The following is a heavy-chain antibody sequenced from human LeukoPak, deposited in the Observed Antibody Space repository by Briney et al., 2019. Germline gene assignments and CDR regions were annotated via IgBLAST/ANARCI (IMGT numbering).Heavy chain of an antibody. D-gene: IGHD2-15*01. CDR1: GGSISSYY. CDR2: IYDTGST. Sequence: SETLSLTCTVSGGSISSYYWSWVRQPAGKGLEWIGRIYDTGSTKYNPSLKSRVTISVDKSKNQFSLKLSSVTAADTAIYYCAGGPIVYYFDYWGQGTRVTVSS. CDR3: AGGPIVYYFDY. V-gene: IGHV4-4*07. J-gene: IGHJ4*02.